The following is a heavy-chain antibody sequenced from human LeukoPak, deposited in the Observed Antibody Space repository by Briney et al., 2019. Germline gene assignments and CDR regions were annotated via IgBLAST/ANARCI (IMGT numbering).Heavy chain of an antibody. CDR1: GFTFSSYS. V-gene: IGHV3-21*01. CDR3: AELGITMIGGV. D-gene: IGHD3-10*02. J-gene: IGHJ6*04. Sequence: GGSLRLSCAASGFTFSSYSMNWVRQAPGKGLEWVSYTSNTGNHIYYADSVKGRFTISRDNAKNSLYLQMNSLRAEDTAVYYCAELGITMIGGVWGKGTTVTISS. CDR2: TSNTGNHI.